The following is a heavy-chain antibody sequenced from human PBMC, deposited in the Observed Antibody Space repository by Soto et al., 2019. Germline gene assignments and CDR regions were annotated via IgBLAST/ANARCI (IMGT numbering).Heavy chain of an antibody. V-gene: IGHV3-33*01. CDR1: GFTFSSYG. D-gene: IGHD3-3*01. J-gene: IGHJ6*02. CDR3: ARDAYDFWSGNAGDYYYGMDV. Sequence: GGSLRLSCAASGFTFSSYGMHWVRQAPGKGLEWVAVIWYDGSNKYYADSVKGRFTISRDNSKNTLYLQMNSLRAEDTAVYYCARDAYDFWSGNAGDYYYGMDVWGQGTTVTVSS. CDR2: IWYDGSNK.